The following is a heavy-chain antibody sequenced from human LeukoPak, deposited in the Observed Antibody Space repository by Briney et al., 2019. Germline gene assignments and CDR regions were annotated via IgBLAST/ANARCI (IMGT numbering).Heavy chain of an antibody. CDR3: ARENTGSYREFDY. D-gene: IGHD1-26*01. V-gene: IGHV4-4*07. Sequence: PSETLSLTCTVSGGSISSYYWSWIRQPAGKGLEWIGRIYSGGSTNYNPSLKSRVTMSVDSSNNQFSLRLSSVTAADTAVFYCARENTGSYREFDYWGQGTLVTVSS. J-gene: IGHJ4*02. CDR1: GGSISSYY. CDR2: IYSGGST.